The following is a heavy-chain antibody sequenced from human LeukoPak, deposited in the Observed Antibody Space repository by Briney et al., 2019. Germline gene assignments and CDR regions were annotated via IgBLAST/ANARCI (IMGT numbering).Heavy chain of an antibody. D-gene: IGHD1-1*01. CDR2: ISWNSGSI. CDR3: AKASNDVDYYYYGMDV. J-gene: IGHJ6*02. CDR1: GFTFDDYA. Sequence: PGGSLRLSCAASGFTFDDYAMHWVRQAPGKGLEWVSGISWNSGSIGYADSVKGRFTISRGNAKNSLYLQMNSLRAEDTALYYCAKASNDVDYYYYGMDVWGQGTTVTVSS. V-gene: IGHV3-9*01.